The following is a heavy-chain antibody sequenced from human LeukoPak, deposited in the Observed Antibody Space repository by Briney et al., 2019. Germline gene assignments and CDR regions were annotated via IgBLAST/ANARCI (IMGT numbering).Heavy chain of an antibody. CDR3: VSLPRTTVTTSGDY. Sequence: GGSLRLSCSASGFTFSSYAMHWVRQAPGKGLEYVSAISGSGGATYYADSVKGRFTISRDNSKNTLYLQMGSLRPEDTAVYYCVSLPRTTVTTSGDYWGQGTLVTVSS. V-gene: IGHV3-64D*06. CDR1: GFTFSSYA. J-gene: IGHJ4*02. CDR2: ISGSGGAT. D-gene: IGHD4-17*01.